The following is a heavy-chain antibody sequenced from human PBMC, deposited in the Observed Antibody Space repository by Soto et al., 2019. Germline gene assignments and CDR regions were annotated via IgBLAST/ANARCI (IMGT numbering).Heavy chain of an antibody. D-gene: IGHD1-1*01. CDR3: ARASWKFVDPYYLDS. Sequence: GESLKISCKPSGYSFTDYWIGWVRQVPGKGLEWMGLIDPGDSDTRYSPSFQGQVTISVDKSISTAYLQWSSLKASDTAMYYCARASWKFVDPYYLDSWGQGTQVTVSS. V-gene: IGHV5-51*01. CDR1: GYSFTDYW. J-gene: IGHJ4*02. CDR2: IDPGDSDT.